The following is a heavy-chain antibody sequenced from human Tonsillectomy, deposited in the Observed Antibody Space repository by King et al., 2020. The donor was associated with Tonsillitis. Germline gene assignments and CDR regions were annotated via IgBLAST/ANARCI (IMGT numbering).Heavy chain of an antibody. D-gene: IGHD2-2*01. V-gene: IGHV4-61*01. Sequence: QLQESGPGLVKPSETLSLTCTVSGGSVSSGSYYWSWIRQPPGKGLEWIGYIYYSGSTNYNPSLKSRVTISVDTSKNQFSLKLSSVTAADTAVYYCARDLYVVVRANWFDPWGQGTLVTVSS. CDR2: IYYSGST. CDR1: GGSVSSGSYY. CDR3: ARDLYVVVRANWFDP. J-gene: IGHJ5*02.